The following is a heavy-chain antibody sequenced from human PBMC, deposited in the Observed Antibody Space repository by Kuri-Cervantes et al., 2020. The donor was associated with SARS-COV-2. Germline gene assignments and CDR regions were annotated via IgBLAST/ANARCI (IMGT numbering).Heavy chain of an antibody. CDR3: ARGEGVRGLMVVFRWRGAGPLDL. D-gene: IGHD3-10*01. J-gene: IGHJ5*02. CDR1: GYTFSDYY. CDR2: INPYTGGT. V-gene: IGHV1-2*04. Sequence: ASVKVSCKASGYTFSDYYIHWVRQAPGQGLEWMGCINPYTGGTQYAQKFQGWVTLTRDTSLSTAFMELSRLTSDDTALYYCARGEGVRGLMVVFRWRGAGPLDLWGQGRPVTVS.